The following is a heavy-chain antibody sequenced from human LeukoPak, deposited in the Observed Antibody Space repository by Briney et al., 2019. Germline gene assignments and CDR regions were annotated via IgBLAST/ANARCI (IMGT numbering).Heavy chain of an antibody. J-gene: IGHJ4*02. CDR1: GFTIRSYA. CDR2: ISASTDST. Sequence: GSLRLSCAVSGFTIRSYAMNWVRQAPGKGLEWVSTISASTDSTYYTDSVKGRFTISRDNFRNMLHLEMNSLRAEDTAVYYCARDGGMIVVNEGFDYWGQGTLVTVSS. CDR3: ARDGGMIVVNEGFDY. D-gene: IGHD3-22*01. V-gene: IGHV3-23*01.